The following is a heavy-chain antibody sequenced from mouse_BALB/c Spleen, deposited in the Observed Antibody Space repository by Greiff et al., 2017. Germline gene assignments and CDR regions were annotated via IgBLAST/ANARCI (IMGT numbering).Heavy chain of an antibody. CDR3: ARGYYGGNAMDY. J-gene: IGHJ4*01. V-gene: IGHV1S56*01. CDR1: GYTFTSYY. Sequence: LEESGPELVKPGASVRISCKASGYTFTSYYIHWVKQRPGQGLEWIGWIYPGNVNTKYNEKFKGKATLTADKSSSTAYMQLSSLTSEDSAVYFCARGYYGGNAMDYWGQGTSVTVSS. CDR2: IYPGNVNT. D-gene: IGHD1-1*01.